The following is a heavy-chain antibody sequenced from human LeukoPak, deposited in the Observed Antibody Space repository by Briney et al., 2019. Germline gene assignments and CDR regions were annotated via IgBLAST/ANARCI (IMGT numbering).Heavy chain of an antibody. CDR1: GFTFSTSA. J-gene: IGHJ4*02. Sequence: PGGSLRLSCAASGFTFSTSAMHWVRQAPGEGLEYISAITNDGGYTYYANSVKGRFTISRDNSKNTLFLQMGSLRTEDMAVYYCARALPSGYYDYWGQGTLVTVSS. V-gene: IGHV3-64*01. CDR3: ARALPSGYYDY. CDR2: ITNDGGYT. D-gene: IGHD3-22*01.